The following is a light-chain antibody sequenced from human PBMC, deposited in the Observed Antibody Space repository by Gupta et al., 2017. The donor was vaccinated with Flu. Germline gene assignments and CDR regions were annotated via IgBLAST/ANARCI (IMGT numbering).Light chain of an antibody. CDR3: AAWDDSLSGS. CDR2: KNN. V-gene: IGLV1-47*01. Sequence: QSVLTQPPSASGTPGQSVTISCSGSRANIGAYFVYWYQQFPGRAPTLLIYKNNQRPSGVPERVSGSKSDTSASLAISGLRPEDEADYYCAAWDDSLSGSFGGGTRLTGL. J-gene: IGLJ2*01. CDR1: RANIGAYF.